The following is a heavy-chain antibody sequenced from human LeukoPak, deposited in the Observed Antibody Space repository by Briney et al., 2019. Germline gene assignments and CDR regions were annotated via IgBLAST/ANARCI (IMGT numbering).Heavy chain of an antibody. CDR3: AHTYSNSPFDY. J-gene: IGHJ4*02. CDR1: GFSLSTSGVR. D-gene: IGHD4-11*01. Sequence: SGPTLLNPTQPLTLTCTFSGFSLSTSGVRVGWIRQPPGKALEWLAVIYWDDDKRYSPSLKSRLTITKDTSKNQVVLTMTNMDPVDTATYYRAHTYSNSPFDYWGQGTLVTVFS. V-gene: IGHV2-5*02. CDR2: IYWDDDK.